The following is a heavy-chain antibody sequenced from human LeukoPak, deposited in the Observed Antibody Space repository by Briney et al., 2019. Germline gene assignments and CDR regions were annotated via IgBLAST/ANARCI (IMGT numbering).Heavy chain of an antibody. CDR2: IWYDGSNK. J-gene: IGHJ4*02. V-gene: IGHV3-33*01. CDR3: ARDSYGAYSGYVYFDY. Sequence: PGGSLRLSCAASGFTFNSYDMHWIRQAPGKGLEWVALIWYDGSNKYYPDSVKGRFTISRDNSKNTLYLQMNSLRAEDTAVYYCARDSYGAYSGYVYFDYWGQGTLVTVSS. CDR1: GFTFNSYD. D-gene: IGHD5-12*01.